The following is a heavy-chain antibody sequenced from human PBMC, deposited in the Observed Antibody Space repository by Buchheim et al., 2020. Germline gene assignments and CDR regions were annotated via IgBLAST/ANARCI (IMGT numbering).Heavy chain of an antibody. D-gene: IGHD2-2*01. CDR1: GGSISSGSYY. V-gene: IGHV4-61*02. CDR3: AIGPYCSSTSCYPGADY. J-gene: IGHJ4*02. Sequence: QVQLQESGPGLVKPSQTLSLTRTVSGGSISSGSYYWSWIRQPAGKGLEWIGRIYTSGSTNYNPPLKTRATISVDTSKNPCSLKLSSVTAADTAVYYCAIGPYCSSTSCYPGADYWGQGTL. CDR2: IYTSGST.